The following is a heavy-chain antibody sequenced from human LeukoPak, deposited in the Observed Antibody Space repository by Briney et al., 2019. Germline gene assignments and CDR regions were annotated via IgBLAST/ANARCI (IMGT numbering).Heavy chain of an antibody. CDR3: AGTYYYGSGPDY. CDR1: GGSFSGYY. CDR2: IYYSGSI. V-gene: IGHV4-59*01. J-gene: IGHJ4*01. Sequence: PSETLSLTCAVYGGSFSGYYWSWIRQPPGKGLEWIGYIYYSGSINYNPSLKSRVTISVDTSKNQFSLKLSSVTAADTAVYYCAGTYYYGSGPDYWGHGTLVTVSS. D-gene: IGHD3-10*01.